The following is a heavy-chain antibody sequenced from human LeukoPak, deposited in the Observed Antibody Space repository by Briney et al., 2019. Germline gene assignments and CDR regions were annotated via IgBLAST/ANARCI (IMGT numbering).Heavy chain of an antibody. D-gene: IGHD6-19*01. V-gene: IGHV5-51*01. Sequence: GESLKISCKGSGYSFTSYWIGWVRQMPGKGLEWMGIIYPGGSDTRYSPSFQGQVTISADKSISTAYLQWSSLKASDTAMYYCARQGYSSGWYVIYYFDYWGQGTLVTVSS. CDR1: GYSFTSYW. CDR3: ARQGYSSGWYVIYYFDY. CDR2: IYPGGSDT. J-gene: IGHJ4*02.